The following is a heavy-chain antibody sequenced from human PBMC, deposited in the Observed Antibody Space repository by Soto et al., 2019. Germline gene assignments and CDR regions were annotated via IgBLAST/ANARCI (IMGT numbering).Heavy chain of an antibody. V-gene: IGHV5-51*01. Sequence: GESLKISCKGSGYSFTSYWIGWVRQMPGKGLEWMGIIYPGDSDTRYSPSFQGQVTISADKSISTAYLQWSSLKASDTAMYYCARSRGADIVVVPAAPTYYFDYWGQGTLVTVSS. J-gene: IGHJ4*02. CDR1: GYSFTSYW. D-gene: IGHD2-2*01. CDR3: ARSRGADIVVVPAAPTYYFDY. CDR2: IYPGDSDT.